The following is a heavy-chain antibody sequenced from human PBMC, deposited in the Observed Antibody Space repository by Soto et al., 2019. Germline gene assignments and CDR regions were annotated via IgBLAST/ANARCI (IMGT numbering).Heavy chain of an antibody. CDR2: IYYSGST. J-gene: IGHJ6*03. CDR3: ARQVNIVATYNYYYYMDF. V-gene: IGHV4-59*08. D-gene: IGHD5-12*01. CDR1: GGSISSYY. Sequence: SETLSLTCTVSGGSISSYYWSWIRQPPGKGLEWIGYIYYSGSTNYNPSLKSRVTISVDTSKNQFSLKLSSVTAADTAVYYCARQVNIVATYNYYYYMDFGGKGTTVTVS.